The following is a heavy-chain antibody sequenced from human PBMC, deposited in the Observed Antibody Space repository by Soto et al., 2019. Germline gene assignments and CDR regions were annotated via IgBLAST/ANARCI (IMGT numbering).Heavy chain of an antibody. V-gene: IGHV3-15*01. D-gene: IGHD6-13*01. CDR3: TTTTGLIAAAGNYYYYYYGMDV. J-gene: IGHJ6*02. Sequence: GGSLRLSCAASVFTFSNAWMSWVRQAPGKGLEWVGRIKSRTDGGTTDYAAPVKGRFTISRDDSKNTLYLQMNSLKTEDTAVYYCTTTTGLIAAAGNYYYYYYGMDVWGQGTTVTVSS. CDR1: VFTFSNAW. CDR2: IKSRTDGGTT.